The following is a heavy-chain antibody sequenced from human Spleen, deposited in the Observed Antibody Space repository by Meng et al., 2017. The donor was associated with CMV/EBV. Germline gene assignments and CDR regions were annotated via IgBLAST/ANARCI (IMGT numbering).Heavy chain of an antibody. CDR3: AKEIWRGSQYQYGMDV. Sequence: GESLKISCAASGFTFSSYAMSWVRQAPGKGLEWVSVIYSGGSSTYYADSVKGRFTISRDNSKNTLYLQMNSLRVEDTAVYYCAKEIWRGSQYQYGMDVWGQGTTVTVSS. V-gene: IGHV3-23*03. D-gene: IGHD3-3*01. J-gene: IGHJ6*02. CDR2: IYSGGSST. CDR1: GFTFSSYA.